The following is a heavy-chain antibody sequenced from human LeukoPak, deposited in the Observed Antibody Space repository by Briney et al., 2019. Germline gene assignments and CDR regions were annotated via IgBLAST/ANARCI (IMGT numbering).Heavy chain of an antibody. Sequence: GGSLTLSCAASGFTFISYAMSWVRQAAGKGLKWVSAISGCGGSTYYADSLKDWFTISRDNYKTTLYLQMNSLRAEDTAVYYCAKDSRGYCSSTSCYSYYGMDVWGQGTTVTVSS. V-gene: IGHV3-23*01. CDR1: GFTFISYA. CDR2: ISGCGGST. CDR3: AKDSRGYCSSTSCYSYYGMDV. J-gene: IGHJ6*02. D-gene: IGHD2-2*01.